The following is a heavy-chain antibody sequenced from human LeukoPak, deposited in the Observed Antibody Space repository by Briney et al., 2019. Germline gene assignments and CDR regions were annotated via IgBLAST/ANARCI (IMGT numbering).Heavy chain of an antibody. CDR3: AKDACTNGVCYTRIYYYYYMDV. J-gene: IGHJ6*03. CDR1: GFTFSSYG. D-gene: IGHD2-8*01. V-gene: IGHV3-30*02. Sequence: GGSLRLSCAASGFTFSSYGMHWVRQAPGKGLEWVAFIRYDGSNKYYADSVKGRFTISRDNSKNTLYLQMNSLRAEDTAVYYCAKDACTNGVCYTRIYYYYYMDVWGKGTTATVSS. CDR2: IRYDGSNK.